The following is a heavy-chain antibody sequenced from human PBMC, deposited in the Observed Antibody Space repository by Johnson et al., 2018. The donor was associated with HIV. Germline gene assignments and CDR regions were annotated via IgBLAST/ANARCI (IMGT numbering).Heavy chain of an antibody. J-gene: IGHJ3*02. V-gene: IGHV3-74*01. CDR3: ARDQRSSGLNDQTDAFDI. D-gene: IGHD6-19*01. CDR1: GFIFSRSW. Sequence: VQLVESGGGLVQPGGSLRLSCAASGFIFSRSWMHWVRHAPGKGLVWVSRSNSDGSTTTYADSVRGRFTISTDKARNTLHLQMNSLRVEDTAFYYCARDQRSSGLNDQTDAFDIWGQGTMVTVSS. CDR2: SNSDGSTT.